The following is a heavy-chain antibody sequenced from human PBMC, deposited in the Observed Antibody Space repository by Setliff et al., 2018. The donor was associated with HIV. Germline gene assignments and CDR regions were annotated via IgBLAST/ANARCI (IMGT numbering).Heavy chain of an antibody. CDR2: ISPSNGYT. Sequence: ASVKVSCKASGYTFSSYGISWVRQAPGQGLEWMGWISPSNGYTDYAQKFRDRVTLTTDTSTSTAYMDLSSLTSEDTAVYYCARISPTARSAYYFDFWGQGSLVTVSS. CDR1: GYTFSSYG. D-gene: IGHD3-10*01. V-gene: IGHV1-18*01. J-gene: IGHJ4*02. CDR3: ARISPTARSAYYFDF.